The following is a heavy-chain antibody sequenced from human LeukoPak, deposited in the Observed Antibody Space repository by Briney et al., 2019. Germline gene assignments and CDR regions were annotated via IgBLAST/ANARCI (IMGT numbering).Heavy chain of an antibody. Sequence: LGGSLRLSCAASGFTFSNYALSWVRQAPGKGLEWVSTISGSGGSIFYADSVRGRFSISRDNSRNTVSLQTTSLRAEDTAVYFCVKALKVKQLLSGDAFHFWGQGTMVTVSS. D-gene: IGHD2-2*01. CDR2: ISGSGGSI. CDR3: VKALKVKQLLSGDAFHF. CDR1: GFTFSNYA. J-gene: IGHJ3*01. V-gene: IGHV3-23*01.